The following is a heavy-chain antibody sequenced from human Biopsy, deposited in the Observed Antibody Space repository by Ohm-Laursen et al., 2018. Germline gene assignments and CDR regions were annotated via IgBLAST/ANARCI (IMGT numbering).Heavy chain of an antibody. CDR3: ARVPLPGIGAAYQGRFLYGMDV. CDR1: GGSFNGYF. D-gene: IGHD6-13*01. CDR2: ITQSGST. J-gene: IGHJ6*02. Sequence: GTLSLTCAVYGGSFNGYFWSWIRQPPGKGLEWIGDITQSGSTNYSPSPKSRVTISVDTAKKQFSLSLRSVTAADTAVYYCARVPLPGIGAAYQGRFLYGMDVWDQGTTVSVSS. V-gene: IGHV4-34*01.